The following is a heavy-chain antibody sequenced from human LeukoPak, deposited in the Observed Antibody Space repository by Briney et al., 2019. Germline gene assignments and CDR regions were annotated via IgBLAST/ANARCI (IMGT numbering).Heavy chain of an antibody. V-gene: IGHV4-34*01. CDR3: ERDTSSGGYFDY. J-gene: IGHJ4*02. D-gene: IGHD6-19*01. Sequence: SETLSLTCAVYGGSFSGYYWSWIRQPPGKGLEWIGEINHSGSTNYNPSLKSRVTISVDTSKNQFSLKLSSVTAADTAVYYCERDTSSGGYFDYWGQGTLVTVSS. CDR1: GGSFSGYY. CDR2: INHSGST.